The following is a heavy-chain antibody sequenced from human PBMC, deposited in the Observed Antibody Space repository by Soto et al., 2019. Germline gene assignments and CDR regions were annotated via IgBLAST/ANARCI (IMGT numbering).Heavy chain of an antibody. Sequence: GGSLRLSCPASGFTFSSYCMHWVRPAPGKGREWVAVIWYDGSNKYYADSVKGRFTISRDNSKNTLYLQMNSLRAEDTAVYYCARDNPYDYWGQGTLVTVSS. CDR1: GFTFSSYC. V-gene: IGHV3-33*01. J-gene: IGHJ4*02. CDR2: IWYDGSNK. CDR3: ARDNPYDY.